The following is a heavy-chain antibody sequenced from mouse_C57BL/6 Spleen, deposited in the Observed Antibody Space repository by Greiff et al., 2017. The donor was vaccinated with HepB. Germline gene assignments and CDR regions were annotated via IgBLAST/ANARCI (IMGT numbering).Heavy chain of an antibody. CDR1: GYTFTSYW. Sequence: QVQLQQSGAELVKPGASVKLSCKASGYTFTSYWMHWVKQRPGQGLEWIGMIHPNSGSTNYNEKFKSKATLTVDKSSSTDYMQLSSLTSEDSAVYYCAREDNYEFDYWGQGTTLTVSS. CDR2: IHPNSGST. V-gene: IGHV1-64*01. CDR3: AREDNYEFDY. D-gene: IGHD1-3*01. J-gene: IGHJ2*01.